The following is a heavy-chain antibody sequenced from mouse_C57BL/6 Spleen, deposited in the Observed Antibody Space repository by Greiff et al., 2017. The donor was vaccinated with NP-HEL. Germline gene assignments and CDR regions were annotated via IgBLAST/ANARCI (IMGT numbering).Heavy chain of an antibody. V-gene: IGHV1-15*01. CDR1: GYTFTDYE. D-gene: IGHD1-2*01. J-gene: IGHJ4*01. CDR2: IDPETGGA. CDR3: TTYDHNYGYAMDY. Sequence: QVQLQQSGAELVRPGASVTLSCKASGYTFTDYEMHWVKQTPVHGLEWIGSIDPETGGAAYNQKFKGKAILTADKSSSTAYMELRSLTSEDSAVYYCTTYDHNYGYAMDYWGQGTSVTVSS.